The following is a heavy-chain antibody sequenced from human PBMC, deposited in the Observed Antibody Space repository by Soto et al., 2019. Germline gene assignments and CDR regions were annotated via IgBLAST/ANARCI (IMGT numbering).Heavy chain of an antibody. CDR2: INWNGGST. V-gene: IGHV3-20*04. J-gene: IGHJ6*02. CDR3: ARGNDFWSGNKYYYGMDV. CDR1: GFTFDDYG. D-gene: IGHD3-3*01. Sequence: EVQLVESGGGVVRPGGSLRLSCAASGFTFDDYGMSWVRQAPGKGLEWVSGINWNGGSTGYADSVKGRFTISRDNAKNSLYLQMNSLRAEDTALYYGARGNDFWSGNKYYYGMDVWGQGTTVTVSS.